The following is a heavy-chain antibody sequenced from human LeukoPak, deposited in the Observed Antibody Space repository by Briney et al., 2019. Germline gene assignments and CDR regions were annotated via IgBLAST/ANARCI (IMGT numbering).Heavy chain of an antibody. Sequence: PGGSLRLSCVGSGFTFDDYAMYWVRQAPGRGLEWVSLISGDSYRRDYADSVKGRFTISRDNSKNSLFLQMSSLTFEDTALYFCAKDRTGFSSGYSMDVWGKGTMVTVSS. D-gene: IGHD3-22*01. CDR1: GFTFDDYA. CDR2: ISGDSYRR. V-gene: IGHV3-43*02. CDR3: AKDRTGFSSGYSMDV. J-gene: IGHJ6*03.